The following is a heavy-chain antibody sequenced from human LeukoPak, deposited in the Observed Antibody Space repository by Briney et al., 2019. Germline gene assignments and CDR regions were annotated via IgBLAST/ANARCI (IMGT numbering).Heavy chain of an antibody. CDR2: INPTSGGT. Sequence: ASVKVSCKASGYTFIGYYLHWVRQAPGQGLEWMGWINPTSGGTNYAQKFQDRVTMTRDTSINTAYMELTRLTSDDTAVYYCARLVGLSTTASYWGQGTLVIVSS. D-gene: IGHD5/OR15-5a*01. J-gene: IGHJ4*02. CDR3: ARLVGLSTTASY. CDR1: GYTFIGYY. V-gene: IGHV1-2*02.